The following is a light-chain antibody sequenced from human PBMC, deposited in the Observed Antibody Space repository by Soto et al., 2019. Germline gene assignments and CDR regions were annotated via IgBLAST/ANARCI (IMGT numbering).Light chain of an antibody. CDR1: SSDVGGYNY. CDR3: CSYAGSYTFAV. CDR2: DVS. V-gene: IGLV2-11*01. Sequence: QSALTQPRSVSGSPGQSVTISCTGTSSDVGGYNYVSWYQQHPGKAPKLMIYDVSKRPSGVPDRFSGSKSGNTASLPISGLQAEDEADYSCCSYAGSYTFAVFGGGTKVTVL. J-gene: IGLJ2*01.